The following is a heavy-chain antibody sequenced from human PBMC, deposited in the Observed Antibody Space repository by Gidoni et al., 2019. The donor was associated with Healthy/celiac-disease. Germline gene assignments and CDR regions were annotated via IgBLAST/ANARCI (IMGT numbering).Heavy chain of an antibody. CDR1: GGSISSYY. CDR2: ICYSGST. Sequence: QVQLQESGPGLVKPSETLSLTCTVSGGSISSYYWSWIRQPPGKGLEWIGYICYSGSTNYNPSLKSRVTISVDTSKNQFSLKLSSVTAADTAVYYCARLIAVTAIQYWYFDLGPWHPGHCLL. J-gene: IGHJ2*01. CDR3: ARLIAVTAIQYWYFDL. V-gene: IGHV4-59*01. D-gene: IGHD2-21*02.